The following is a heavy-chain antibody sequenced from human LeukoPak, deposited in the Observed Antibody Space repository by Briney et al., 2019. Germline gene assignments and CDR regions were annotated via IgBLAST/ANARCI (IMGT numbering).Heavy chain of an antibody. CDR1: GFTFSSYS. CDR2: ISSSSSYI. V-gene: IGHV3-21*01. Sequence: GGSLRLSCAASGFTFSSYSMNWVRQAPGKGLEWVSSISSSSSYIYYADSVKGRFTISRDNAKNSLYLQMNSLRAEDTAVYYCAGEYYYGSGSYYTNWFDPWGQGTLVTVSS. D-gene: IGHD3-10*01. CDR3: AGEYYYGSGSYYTNWFDP. J-gene: IGHJ5*02.